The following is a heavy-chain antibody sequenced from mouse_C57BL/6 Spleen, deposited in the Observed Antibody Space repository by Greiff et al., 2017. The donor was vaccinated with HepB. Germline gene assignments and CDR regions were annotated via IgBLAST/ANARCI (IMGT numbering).Heavy chain of an antibody. CDR2: IDPSDSYT. CDR3: ARRYYGSSFDY. Sequence: VQLQQPGAELVMPGASVKLSCKASGYTFTSYWMHWVKQRPGQGLEWIGEIDPSDSYTNYNQKFKGKSTFTVDKSSSTAYMQLSSLTSEDSAVYYCARRYYGSSFDYWGQGTTLTVSS. D-gene: IGHD1-1*01. CDR1: GYTFTSYW. V-gene: IGHV1-69*01. J-gene: IGHJ2*01.